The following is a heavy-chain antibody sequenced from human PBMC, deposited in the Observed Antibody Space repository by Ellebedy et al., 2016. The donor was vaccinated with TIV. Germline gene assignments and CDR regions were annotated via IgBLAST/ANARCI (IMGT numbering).Heavy chain of an antibody. V-gene: IGHV3-53*01. CDR3: AGGISVAGTSLGF. D-gene: IGHD6-19*01. CDR2: IYSGGST. Sequence: GGSLRLSCAASGFTFNDYWMSWVRQAPGKGLDWVSVIYSGGSTYYADSVKGRFTISRDNSKNTLYLQMNSLRAEDTAVYYCAGGISVAGTSLGFWGQGTLVTVSS. CDR1: GFTFNDYW. J-gene: IGHJ4*02.